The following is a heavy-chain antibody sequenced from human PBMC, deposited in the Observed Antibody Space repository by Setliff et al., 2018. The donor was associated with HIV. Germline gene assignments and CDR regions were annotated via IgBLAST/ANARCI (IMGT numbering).Heavy chain of an antibody. V-gene: IGHV4-59*01. D-gene: IGHD5-18*01. CDR2: IYYSGST. Sequence: SETLSLTCTVSGGSISSYYWSWIRQPPGKGLEWIGYIYYSGSTNYNHSLKSRVTISVDTSKNQFSLKLSSVTAADTAVYYCARDQGYSYGFYAFDIWGQGTMVTVS. CDR3: ARDQGYSYGFYAFDI. J-gene: IGHJ3*02. CDR1: GGSISSYY.